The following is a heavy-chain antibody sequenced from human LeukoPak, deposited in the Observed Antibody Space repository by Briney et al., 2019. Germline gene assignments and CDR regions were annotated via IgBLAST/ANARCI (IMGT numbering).Heavy chain of an antibody. J-gene: IGHJ4*02. D-gene: IGHD5-18*01. CDR2: IFYSGTT. V-gene: IGHV4-39*07. CDR3: ARRVRGYSYGYYY. Sequence: SEALSLTCTVSGGSIRSNSYYWGWIRQPPGKGLEWIGSIFYSGTTYYNPSLKSRVTISVDTSKNQFSLKLSSVTAADTAVYYCARRVRGYSYGYYYWGQGTLVTVSS. CDR1: GGSIRSNSYY.